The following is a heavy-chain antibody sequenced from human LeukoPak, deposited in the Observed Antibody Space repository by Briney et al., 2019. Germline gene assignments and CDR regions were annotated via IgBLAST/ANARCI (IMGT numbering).Heavy chain of an antibody. Sequence: SETLSLTCTVSGGSISSYYWSWIRQPPGKGLEWIGYIYYSGSTNHNPSLKSRVTISVDTSKNQFSLKLSSVTAADTAVYYCARQRWGTDFDYWGQGTLVTVSS. J-gene: IGHJ4*02. CDR1: GGSISSYY. CDR3: ARQRWGTDFDY. D-gene: IGHD1-26*01. V-gene: IGHV4-59*08. CDR2: IYYSGST.